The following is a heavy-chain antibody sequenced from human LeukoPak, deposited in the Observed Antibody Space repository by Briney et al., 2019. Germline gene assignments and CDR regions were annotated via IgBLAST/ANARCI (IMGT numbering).Heavy chain of an antibody. CDR3: ARTPYYYDSSGPGDAFDI. J-gene: IGHJ3*02. V-gene: IGHV3-21*01. CDR2: ISSSSSYI. Sequence: GGSLRLSCAASGFTFSSYEMNWVRQAPGKGLEWVSSISSSSSYIYYADSVKGRFTISRDNAKNSLYLQMNSLRAEDTAVYYCARTPYYYDSSGPGDAFDIWGQGTMVTVSS. D-gene: IGHD3-22*01. CDR1: GFTFSSYE.